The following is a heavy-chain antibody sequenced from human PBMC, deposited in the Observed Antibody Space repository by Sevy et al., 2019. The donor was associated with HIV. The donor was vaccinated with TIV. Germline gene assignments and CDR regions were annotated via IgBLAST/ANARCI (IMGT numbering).Heavy chain of an antibody. Sequence: GGSLRLSCAASGFTFRDFGMTWVRQAPGKGLEWVSGTNWNGISTDYADSVKGRFTISRDNAKNSLYLQMDSLIAEDTALYYCVKIKGDYISDGSCHYVYYMDVWGTGTAVTVSS. CDR3: VKIKGDYISDGSCHYVYYMDV. CDR2: TNWNGIST. V-gene: IGHV3-20*04. D-gene: IGHD4-17*01. CDR1: GFTFRDFG. J-gene: IGHJ6*03.